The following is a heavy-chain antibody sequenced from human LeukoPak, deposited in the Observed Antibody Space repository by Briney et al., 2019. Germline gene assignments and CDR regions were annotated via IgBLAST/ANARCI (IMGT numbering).Heavy chain of an antibody. D-gene: IGHD3-22*01. Sequence: GESLKISCKGSGYSFTSYWIGWVRQMPGKGLEWMGIIYPGDSDTRYSPSFQGQVTISADKSISTAYLQWSSLKASDTAMYYCARHRGYYYDSSGYYLDSWGQGTLVTVSS. CDR1: GYSFTSYW. CDR2: IYPGDSDT. CDR3: ARHRGYYYDSSGYYLDS. V-gene: IGHV5-51*01. J-gene: IGHJ4*02.